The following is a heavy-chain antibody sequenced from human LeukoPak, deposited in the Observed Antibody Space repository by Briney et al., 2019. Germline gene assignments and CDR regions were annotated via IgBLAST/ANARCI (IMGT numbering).Heavy chain of an antibody. CDR3: ARGYMLRRSSGIGSLDY. J-gene: IGHJ4*02. Sequence: PGGSLRLSCAASGFTFSSYSMNWVRQAPGKGLEWVSSISSSSSYIYYADSVKGRFTISRDNAKNSLYLQMNSLRAEDTAVYYCARGYMLRRSSGIGSLDYWGQGTLVTVSS. CDR2: ISSSSSYI. V-gene: IGHV3-21*01. D-gene: IGHD1-26*01. CDR1: GFTFSSYS.